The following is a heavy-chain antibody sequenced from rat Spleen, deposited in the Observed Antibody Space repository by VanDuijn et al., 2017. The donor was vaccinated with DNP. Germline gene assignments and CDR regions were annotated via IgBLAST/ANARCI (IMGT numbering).Heavy chain of an antibody. CDR1: GFTFSNYY. J-gene: IGHJ4*01. CDR2: IRTGGGNT. D-gene: IGHD5-1*01. CDR3: ARVQLGYYALDA. V-gene: IGHV5S11*01. Sequence: EVQLVESGGGLVQPGRSMKLSCAASGFTFSNYYMAWVRQAPTKGLEWVASIRTGGGNTYYRDSVKGRFPISRDNAKSTLYLQMDSLRSEETATYYCARVQLGYYALDAWGQGTSVTVSS.